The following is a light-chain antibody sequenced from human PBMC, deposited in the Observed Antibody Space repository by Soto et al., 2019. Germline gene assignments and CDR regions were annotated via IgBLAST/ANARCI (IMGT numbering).Light chain of an antibody. CDR3: AAWDDSLNGAVV. CDR1: SSNIGSNN. Sequence: QSVLTQPPSASGTPGQRVTISCSGSSSNIGSNNVNWYQQLPGTAPKLLIYSNNQQPSGVPDRFSGSKSGTSAALAISGLQSEDEADYYCAAWDDSLNGAVVFGGGTKLTVL. J-gene: IGLJ2*01. CDR2: SNN. V-gene: IGLV1-44*01.